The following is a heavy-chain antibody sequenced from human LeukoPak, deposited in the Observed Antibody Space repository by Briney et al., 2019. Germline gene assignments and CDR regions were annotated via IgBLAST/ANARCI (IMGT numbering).Heavy chain of an antibody. Sequence: GESLRRSCEASGSIFSSHWMSWVRQAPGKGLEWVANINQDGSAKYYVDSVKGRFTISRGNAKNSLYLQMNSLRAEDTAVYYCARAGCSGGGCYAALFDYWGQGTLVTASS. CDR1: GSIFSSHW. CDR2: INQDGSAK. CDR3: ARAGCSGGGCYAALFDY. J-gene: IGHJ4*02. V-gene: IGHV3-7*05. D-gene: IGHD2-15*01.